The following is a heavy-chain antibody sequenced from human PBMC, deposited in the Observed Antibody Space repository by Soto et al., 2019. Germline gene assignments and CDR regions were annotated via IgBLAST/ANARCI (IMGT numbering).Heavy chain of an antibody. V-gene: IGHV4-34*01. CDR1: GGSFSAYF. CDR2: INHSGST. J-gene: IGHJ6*02. CDR3: AKMRGGSYYFYYYGMYV. D-gene: IGHD1-26*01. Sequence: SETLSLTCAVYGGSFSAYFWTWIRQPPGKGLEWIGEINHSGSTNYNPSLKSRVTISVDTSKNQFSLRLSSVTAADTAVYYCAKMRGGSYYFYYYGMYVWGQGTTVTVSS.